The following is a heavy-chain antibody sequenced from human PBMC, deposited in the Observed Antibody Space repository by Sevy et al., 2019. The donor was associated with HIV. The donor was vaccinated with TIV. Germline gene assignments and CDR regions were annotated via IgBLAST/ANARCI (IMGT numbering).Heavy chain of an antibody. Sequence: GGSLRLSCAASGFTFHTYWMQWVRQAPGKGLEWVANIRQDGNEIYYADSVKGRFTISRDNAMQSLYLEMNNLRVEDSGNYYCARRYFDVWGQGTLVTVSS. CDR2: IRQDGNEI. D-gene: IGHD3-16*02. CDR3: ARRYFDV. J-gene: IGHJ4*02. V-gene: IGHV3-7*01. CDR1: GFTFHTYW.